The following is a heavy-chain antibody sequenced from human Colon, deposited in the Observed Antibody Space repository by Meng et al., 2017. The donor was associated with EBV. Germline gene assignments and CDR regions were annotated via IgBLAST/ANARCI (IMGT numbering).Heavy chain of an antibody. J-gene: IGHJ5*02. CDR3: AKVQSSGRFSWFDP. V-gene: IGHV4-4*02. CDR2: IYHSGRT. Sequence: VHLQDPGPGLLKPCDTRSLRCSVSGGSIRSYNWWRWVRLAPGKGLEWIGEIYHSGRTNSNPSLRSRPTLSVDKSKNQISLKLTSVTAADTALYYCAKVQSSGRFSWFDPWGQGTLVTVSS. CDR1: GGSIRSYNW. D-gene: IGHD3-10*01.